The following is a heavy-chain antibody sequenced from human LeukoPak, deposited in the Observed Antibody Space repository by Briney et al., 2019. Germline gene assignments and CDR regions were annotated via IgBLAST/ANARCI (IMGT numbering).Heavy chain of an antibody. Sequence: GGSLRLSCAASGFTFSSYAMSWVRQAPGKGLEWVSLIYSGGSTYYADSVKGRFTISRDNSKSTLYLQMNSLRADDTAVYYCARLRNTMTTPRFDYWGQGTLVTVSS. CDR1: GFTFSSYA. CDR2: IYSGGST. D-gene: IGHD4-17*01. J-gene: IGHJ4*02. V-gene: IGHV3-23*03. CDR3: ARLRNTMTTPRFDY.